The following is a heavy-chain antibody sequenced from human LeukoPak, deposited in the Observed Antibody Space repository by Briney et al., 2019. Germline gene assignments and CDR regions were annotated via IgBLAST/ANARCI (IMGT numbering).Heavy chain of an antibody. V-gene: IGHV4-30-4*01. CDR1: GGSISGGDYY. J-gene: IGHJ1*01. Sequence: SETLSLTCTVSGGSISGGDYYWSWLRQPPGTGLEWIGYIYYSGSTYYNPSLKSRVTISVDTSKNQFSLKLSSVTAADTAVYYCAGGDYSNFPGRKYFQHWGQGTLVTVSS. D-gene: IGHD4-4*01. CDR3: AGGDYSNFPGRKYFQH. CDR2: IYYSGST.